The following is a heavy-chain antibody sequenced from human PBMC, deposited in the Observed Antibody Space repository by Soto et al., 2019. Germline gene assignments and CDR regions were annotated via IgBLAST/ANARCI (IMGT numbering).Heavy chain of an antibody. D-gene: IGHD2-15*01. CDR1: GGSFSGYY. CDR2: INHSGST. Sequence: SETLSLTCAVYGGSFSGYYWSWIRQPPGKGLEWIGEINHSGSTNYNPSLKSRVTISVDTSKNQFSLKLSSVTAADTAVYYCANRLGSRGCSGGSCYPGEGWYMDVWGKGTTVTVSS. V-gene: IGHV4-34*01. CDR3: ANRLGSRGCSGGSCYPGEGWYMDV. J-gene: IGHJ6*03.